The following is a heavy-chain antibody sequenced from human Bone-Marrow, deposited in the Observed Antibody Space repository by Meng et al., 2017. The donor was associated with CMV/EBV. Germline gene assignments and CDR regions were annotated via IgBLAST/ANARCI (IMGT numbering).Heavy chain of an antibody. CDR3: ARNIGAY. CDR2: INPNTGDT. CDR1: GYTFNDYY. Sequence: ASVKVSCKASGYTFNDYYISWVRQAPGQGLEWMGWINPNTGDTSYAQKFQGTVTMTRDSSINTAYMDLNRLTSDDTAVYYCARNIGAYWGQGPLVTIYS. J-gene: IGHJ4*02. V-gene: IGHV1-2*02. D-gene: IGHD2/OR15-2a*01.